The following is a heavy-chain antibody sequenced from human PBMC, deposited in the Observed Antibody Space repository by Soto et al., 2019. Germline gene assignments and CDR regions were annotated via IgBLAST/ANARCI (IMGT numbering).Heavy chain of an antibody. Sequence: ASVKVSCKASGYTFTSYGISWVRQAPGQGLEWMGWISPYNGNTNYAQKLQGRVTMTTDSSTSTAYMELRSLRSDDTAMYYCARTKDGYSSGWSPYYYYGMDVWGQGTTVTVSS. V-gene: IGHV1-18*01. J-gene: IGHJ6*02. CDR3: ARTKDGYSSGWSPYYYYGMDV. D-gene: IGHD6-19*01. CDR2: ISPYNGNT. CDR1: GYTFTSYG.